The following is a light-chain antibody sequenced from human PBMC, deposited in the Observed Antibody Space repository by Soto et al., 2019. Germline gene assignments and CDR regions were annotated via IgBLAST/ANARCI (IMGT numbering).Light chain of an antibody. Sequence: DIQMTQSPSSLSASVGDRVTITCRASESISSYLNWYQQKPGKAPKLLIYAASSLQSGVSTRFSGSGSGTDFTLTISSLQLEDFATYYCHQSYSTPSTFGQGTKVDIK. V-gene: IGKV1-39*01. CDR3: HQSYSTPST. J-gene: IGKJ1*01. CDR2: AAS. CDR1: ESISSY.